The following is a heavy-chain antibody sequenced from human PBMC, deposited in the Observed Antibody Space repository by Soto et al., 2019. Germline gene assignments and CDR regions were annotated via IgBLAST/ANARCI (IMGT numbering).Heavy chain of an antibody. V-gene: IGHV1-69*06. Sequence: QVQLVQSGAEVKKPGSSVKVSCKASGGTFSSYAISWVRQAPGQGLEWMGGIIPIFGTANYAQKFQGRVTITADKSTGTADMELSSLRSEDTAVYYCARGKRYFDWLLWVYFDYWGQGTLVTVSS. CDR3: ARGKRYFDWLLWVYFDY. D-gene: IGHD3-9*01. J-gene: IGHJ4*02. CDR2: IIPIFGTA. CDR1: GGTFSSYA.